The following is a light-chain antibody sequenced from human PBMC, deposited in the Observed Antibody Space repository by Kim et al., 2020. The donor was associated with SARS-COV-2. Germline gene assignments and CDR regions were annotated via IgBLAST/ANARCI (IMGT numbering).Light chain of an antibody. CDR2: DAS. CDR3: QQRSNWRGT. J-gene: IGKJ4*01. V-gene: IGKV3-11*01. CDR1: QSVSSY. Sequence: GERATLSCRASQSVSSYFAWYQQKPGQAPRLLIYDASTRAAGTPARFSGSGSGTDFTLTISSLEPEDFAVYYCQQRSNWRGTFGGGTKVEIK.